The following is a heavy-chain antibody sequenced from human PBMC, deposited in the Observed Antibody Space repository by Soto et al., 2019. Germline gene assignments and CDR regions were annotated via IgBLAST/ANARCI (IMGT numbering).Heavy chain of an antibody. CDR2: ISAYNCNP. V-gene: IGHV1-18*01. CDR1: GYTFTSYG. CDR3: AREPNSFYY. Sequence: QVQLVQSGAEVKKPGASVKVSCKASGYTFTSYGINWVRQAPGQGLGWMGLISAYNCNPKTAQKLQGRVTMTTDTSTSSAYMEPRSLRSDDTAVYYGAREPNSFYYWGQGTLVTGSS. J-gene: IGHJ4*02.